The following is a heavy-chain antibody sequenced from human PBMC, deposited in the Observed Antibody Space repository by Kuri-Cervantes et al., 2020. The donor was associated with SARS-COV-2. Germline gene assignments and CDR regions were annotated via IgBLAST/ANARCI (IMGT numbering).Heavy chain of an antibody. V-gene: IGHV3-30-3*01. D-gene: IGHD2-8*01. CDR1: GFTFSSFA. J-gene: IGHJ4*02. CDR3: ARDRVGVHDC. Sequence: GESLKISCAASGFTFSSFAIHWVRQAPGKGLEWVAIISYDGNNTYYADSVKGRFTISRDNSRNTLCLQMNSLRTEDTAIYYCARDRVGVHDCWGQGTLVTVSS. CDR2: ISYDGNNT.